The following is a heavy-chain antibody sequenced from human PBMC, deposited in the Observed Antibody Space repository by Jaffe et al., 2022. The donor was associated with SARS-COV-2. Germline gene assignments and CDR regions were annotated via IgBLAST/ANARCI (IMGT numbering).Heavy chain of an antibody. CDR1: GFSISTYA. V-gene: IGHV3-30-3*01. CDR3: ARDGAHDYGDYSFAL. D-gene: IGHD4-17*01. J-gene: IGHJ5*02. CDR2: VSFDGSNK. Sequence: QVQLVESGGGVVQPGRSLRLSCGASGFSISTYAMHWVRQAPGKGLEWVTLVSFDGSNKEYADSVRGRFSISRDNSKNTLYLEMNGLRADDTAVYFCARDGAHDYGDYSFALWGQGTLVTVSS.